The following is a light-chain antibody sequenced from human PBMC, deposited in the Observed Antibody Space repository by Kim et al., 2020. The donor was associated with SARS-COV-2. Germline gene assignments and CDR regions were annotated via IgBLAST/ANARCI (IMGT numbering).Light chain of an antibody. J-gene: IGKJ3*01. CDR2: DAS. CDR1: QDINNY. V-gene: IGKV1-33*01. CDR3: QHYDTLPFT. Sequence: DIQMTQSPSSLSASVGDRVTITCQASQDINNYLDWYQQKPGKAPKLLIYDASHLETGVPSRFSGSGSGTDFTFTISSLQPEDFATYYCQHYDTLPFTFGPGTKVDI.